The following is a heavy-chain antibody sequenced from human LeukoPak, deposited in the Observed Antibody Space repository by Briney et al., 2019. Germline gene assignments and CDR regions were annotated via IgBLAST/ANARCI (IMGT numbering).Heavy chain of an antibody. CDR3: ARDYGVGSDY. CDR1: GYTFTSYD. CDR2: MNPNSGNT. V-gene: IGHV1-8*01. J-gene: IGHJ4*02. Sequence: GASVKVSCKASGYTFTSYDINWVRQATGQGLEWMGWMNPNSGNTGYAQKLQGRVTMTTDTSTSTAYMELRSLRSDDTAVYSCARDYGVGSDYWGQGTLVTVSS. D-gene: IGHD4-17*01.